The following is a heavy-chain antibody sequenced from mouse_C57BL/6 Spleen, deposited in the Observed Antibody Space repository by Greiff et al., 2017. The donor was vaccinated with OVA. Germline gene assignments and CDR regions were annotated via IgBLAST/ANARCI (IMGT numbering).Heavy chain of an antibody. Sequence: EVMLVESGGGLVKPGGSLKLSCAASGFTFSSYAMSWDRQTPEKRLEWVATISDGGSYTYYPDNVKGRFTISRDNAKNNLYLQMSHLKSEDTAMYYCARDAGGFAYWGQGTLVTVSA. CDR3: ARDAGGFAY. J-gene: IGHJ3*01. V-gene: IGHV5-4*01. CDR2: ISDGGSYT. CDR1: GFTFSSYA.